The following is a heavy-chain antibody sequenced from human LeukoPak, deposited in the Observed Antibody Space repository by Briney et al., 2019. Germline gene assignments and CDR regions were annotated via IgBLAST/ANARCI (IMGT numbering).Heavy chain of an antibody. Sequence: SETLSLTGTVSGGSISSGGYYWSWIRQHPGKGLECIGYIYYSGSTYYNPSLKSRVTVSVDTSKNQFSLKLSSVTAADTAVYYCARELLAAAGFFDYWGQGTLVTVSS. D-gene: IGHD6-13*01. J-gene: IGHJ4*02. CDR2: IYYSGST. CDR1: GGSISSGGYY. V-gene: IGHV4-31*03. CDR3: ARELLAAAGFFDY.